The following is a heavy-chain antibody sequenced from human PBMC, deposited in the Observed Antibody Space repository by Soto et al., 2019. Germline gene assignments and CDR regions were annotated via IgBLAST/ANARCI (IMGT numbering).Heavy chain of an antibody. CDR3: AKGLYSSSSEDRTTLDNYYFDY. CDR2: ISGSGGST. D-gene: IGHD6-6*01. CDR1: GFTFSSYA. V-gene: IGHV3-23*01. J-gene: IGHJ4*02. Sequence: GGSLRLSCAASGFTFSSYAMSWVRQAPGKGLEWVSAISGSGGSTYYADSVKGRFTISRDNSKNTLYLQMNSLRAEDTAVYYCAKGLYSSSSEDRTTLDNYYFDYWGQGTLVTVSS.